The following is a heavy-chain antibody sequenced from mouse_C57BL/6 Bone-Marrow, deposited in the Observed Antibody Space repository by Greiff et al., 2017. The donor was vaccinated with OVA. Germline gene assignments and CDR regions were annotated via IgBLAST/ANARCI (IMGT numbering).Heavy chain of an antibody. D-gene: IGHD4-1*01. V-gene: IGHV5-6*01. CDR1: GFTFNSYG. CDR3: ERHLTGFLYYFGY. Sequence: EVQGVESGGDLVKPGGSLKLSCAASGFTFNSYGMSWVRQTPDKRLEWVATISSGGSYTYYPDSVKGRVTISRDNAKNTLYLQMSSLKSEDTAMYYCERHLTGFLYYFGYWGQATTLTVSS. CDR2: ISSGGSYT. J-gene: IGHJ2*01.